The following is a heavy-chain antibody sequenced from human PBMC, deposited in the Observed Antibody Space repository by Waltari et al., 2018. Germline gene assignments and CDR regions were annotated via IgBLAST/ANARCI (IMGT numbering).Heavy chain of an antibody. Sequence: QLQLVQSGPEVNKPGTSVKVSCKASGFTFTRSAMQWVRQARGHRPEWIGWMCVGSGNTNDAQKFQERVTITRDMSTSTAYMELSSLRSEDTAVYYGAAEESGSNYGGGYYYYGMDVWGQGTTVTVSS. J-gene: IGHJ6*02. CDR3: AAEESGSNYGGGYYYYGMDV. V-gene: IGHV1-58*02. D-gene: IGHD1-26*01. CDR1: GFTFTRSA. CDR2: MCVGSGNT.